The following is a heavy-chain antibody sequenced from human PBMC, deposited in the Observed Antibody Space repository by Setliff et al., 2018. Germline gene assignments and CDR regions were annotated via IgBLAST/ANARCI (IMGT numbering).Heavy chain of an antibody. V-gene: IGHV3-30-3*01. CDR1: GFIFSNYA. CDR3: STLRETDY. CDR2: ISYDGSNK. J-gene: IGHJ4*02. D-gene: IGHD3-10*01. Sequence: GGSLRLSCEASGFIFSNYAMDWVRQAPGKGLEWVAVISYDGSNKYYADSVKGRFTISRDNSKNTLYLQMNSLRAEDTAVYYCSTLRETDYWGQGTLVTVSS.